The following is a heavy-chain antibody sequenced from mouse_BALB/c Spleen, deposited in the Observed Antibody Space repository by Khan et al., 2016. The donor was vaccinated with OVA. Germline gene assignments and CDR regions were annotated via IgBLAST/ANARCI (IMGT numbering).Heavy chain of an antibody. CDR1: GFTFSDYG. D-gene: IGHD1-2*01. CDR3: VRGGGTAPFAY. J-gene: IGHJ3*01. Sequence: EVELVESGGGLVQPGGSRKLSCAASGFTFSDYGMAWVRQAPGKGPEWVAFISDLAYTIYYADTVTGRFTISRANAKKILYLEMSSLRAEDTAMYYCVRGGGTAPFAYWGLGTLVTVSA. V-gene: IGHV5-15*02. CDR2: ISDLAYTI.